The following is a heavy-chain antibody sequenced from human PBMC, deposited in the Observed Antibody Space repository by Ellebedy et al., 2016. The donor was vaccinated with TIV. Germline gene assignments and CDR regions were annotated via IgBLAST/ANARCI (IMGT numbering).Heavy chain of an antibody. CDR1: GYTFTSYA. CDR2: INAGNGNT. V-gene: IGHV1-3*01. D-gene: IGHD3-10*01. CDR3: ARGGLWLRQNDY. Sequence: ASVKVSXXASGYTFTSYAMHWVRQAPGQRLEWMGWINAGNGNTKYSQKFQGRVTITRDTSASTAYMELSSLRSEDTAVYYCARGGLWLRQNDYWGQGTLVTVSS. J-gene: IGHJ4*02.